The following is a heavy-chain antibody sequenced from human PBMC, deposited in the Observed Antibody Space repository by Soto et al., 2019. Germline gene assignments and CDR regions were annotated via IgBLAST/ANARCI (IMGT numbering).Heavy chain of an antibody. Sequence: QVQLQESGPGLVKPSETLSLTCTVSGDSISHYYWSWIRQPPGKGLEWIGNIYYSGSTNYNPSLTSRVTISVDTCQNQFSLKLSSVTAADTAVYYCARHYGDDYGDLNDAFDVWGQGTMVTVSS. CDR1: GDSISHYY. CDR2: IYYSGST. CDR3: ARHYGDDYGDLNDAFDV. D-gene: IGHD4-17*01. V-gene: IGHV4-59*08. J-gene: IGHJ3*01.